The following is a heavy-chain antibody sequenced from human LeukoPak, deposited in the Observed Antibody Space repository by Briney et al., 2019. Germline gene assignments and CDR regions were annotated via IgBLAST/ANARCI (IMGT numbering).Heavy chain of an antibody. CDR1: GYTFTSYY. J-gene: IGHJ4*02. CDR3: ASPGGFTDY. V-gene: IGHV1-69*02. CDR2: IIPILGIA. Sequence: ASVKVSCKASGYTFTSYYMHWVRQAPGQGLEWMGRIIPILGIANYAQKFQGRVTITADKSTSTAYMELSSLRSEDTAVYYCASPGGFTDYWGQGTLVTVSS. D-gene: IGHD3-10*01.